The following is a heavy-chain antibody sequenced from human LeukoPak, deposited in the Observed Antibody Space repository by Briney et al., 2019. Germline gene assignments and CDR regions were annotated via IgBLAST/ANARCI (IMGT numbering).Heavy chain of an antibody. J-gene: IGHJ5*02. CDR3: ARQSSGGSFRFDP. V-gene: IGHV4-39*01. D-gene: IGHD1-14*01. CDR1: GGSISSSSYY. CDR2: IYYSGST. Sequence: MPSETLSLTCTVSGGSISSSSYYWGWIRQPPGKGLEWIGSIYYSGSTYHNPSLKSRVTISVDTSKNQFTLKLSSVTAADTAVYYCARQSSGGSFRFDPWGQGTLVTVSS.